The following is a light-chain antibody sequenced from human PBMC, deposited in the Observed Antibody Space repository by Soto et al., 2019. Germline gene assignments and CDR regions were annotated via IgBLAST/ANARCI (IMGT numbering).Light chain of an antibody. CDR3: QHYDTLPLT. V-gene: IGKV1-33*01. CDR1: QDISIY. CDR2: DAS. Sequence: IQMTQSPSSLSASVGDRVTITCQASQDISIYLNWYQQKPGKAPEFLIFDASNLRAGAPSRFTGSRSGTVFTLAISNLQPEDIATYYCQHYDTLPLTFGGGTKVELK. J-gene: IGKJ4*01.